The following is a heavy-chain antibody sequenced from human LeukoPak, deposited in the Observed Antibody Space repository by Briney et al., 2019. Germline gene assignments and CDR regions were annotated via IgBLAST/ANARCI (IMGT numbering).Heavy chain of an antibody. CDR2: IYSGGST. Sequence: PGGSLRLSWAASGFTVCSNYMSWVRQAPGKGLEWVSVIYSGGSTYYADSVKGRFTISRDNAKNSLYLQMNSLRAEDTAVYYCAREAQDIVVVVAAYNDYWGQGTLVTVSS. CDR3: AREAQDIVVVVAAYNDY. D-gene: IGHD2-15*01. V-gene: IGHV3-53*01. J-gene: IGHJ4*02. CDR1: GFTVCSNY.